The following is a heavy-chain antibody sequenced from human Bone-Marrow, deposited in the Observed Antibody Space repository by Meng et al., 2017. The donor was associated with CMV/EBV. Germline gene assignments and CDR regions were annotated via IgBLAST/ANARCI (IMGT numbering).Heavy chain of an antibody. D-gene: IGHD1-20*01. CDR2: ISSSSSYI. Sequence: GGSLRLSCAASGFTFSSYSMNWVRQDPGKGLEWVSSISSSSSYIYYADSVKGRFTISRDNAKNSLYLQMNSLRAEDTAVYYCARDWVTGTPRDFDYWGQGTLVTVSS. CDR3: ARDWVTGTPRDFDY. V-gene: IGHV3-21*01. J-gene: IGHJ4*02. CDR1: GFTFSSYS.